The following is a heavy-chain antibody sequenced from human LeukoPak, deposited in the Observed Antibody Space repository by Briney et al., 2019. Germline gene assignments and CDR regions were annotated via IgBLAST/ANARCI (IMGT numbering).Heavy chain of an antibody. V-gene: IGHV3-21*01. CDR2: ISSSSSYI. CDR1: GFTFSSYS. D-gene: IGHD6-19*01. CDR3: ARDLIAVAGPQKGDFQH. Sequence: GGSLRLSCAASGFTFSSYSMNWVRQAPGKGLEWVSSISSSSSYIYYADSVKGRFTISRDNAKNSLYLQMNSLRAEDTAVYYCARDLIAVAGPQKGDFQHGGRGTLVTVSS. J-gene: IGHJ1*01.